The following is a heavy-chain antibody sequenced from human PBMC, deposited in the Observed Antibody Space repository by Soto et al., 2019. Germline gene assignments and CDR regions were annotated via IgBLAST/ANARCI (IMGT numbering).Heavy chain of an antibody. CDR2: IDPSDSYT. J-gene: IGHJ6*02. CDR3: ARQDYYDSSGYYGGDYYYYYGMDV. D-gene: IGHD3-22*01. CDR1: GYSFTSYW. V-gene: IGHV5-10-1*01. Sequence: LGESLKISCKGSGYSFTSYWISWVRQMPGKGLEWMGRIDPSDSYTNYSPSFQGHVTISADKSISTAYLQWSSLKASDTAMYYCARQDYYDSSGYYGGDYYYYYGMDVWGQGITVTVSS.